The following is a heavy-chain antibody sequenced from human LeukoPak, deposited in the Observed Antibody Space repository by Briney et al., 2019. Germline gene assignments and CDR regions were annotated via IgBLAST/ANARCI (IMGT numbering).Heavy chain of an antibody. D-gene: IGHD2-2*01. Sequence: SETLSLTCTISGGSISSSSYYWGWIRQPPGKGLEWIGSIYYSGSTYYNPSLKSRVTISVDTSKNQFSLKLSSVTAADTAVYYCARRTETFTDYWGQGTLVTVSS. J-gene: IGHJ4*02. V-gene: IGHV4-39*01. CDR3: ARRTETFTDY. CDR2: IYYSGST. CDR1: GGSISSSSYY.